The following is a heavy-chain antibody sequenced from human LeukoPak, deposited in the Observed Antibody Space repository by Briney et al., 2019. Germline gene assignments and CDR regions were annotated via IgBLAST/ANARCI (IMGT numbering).Heavy chain of an antibody. CDR3: ARDGVLLWFGEFFDY. CDR1: GFTFSSYS. V-gene: IGHV3-21*01. CDR2: ISSSSSYI. Sequence: GGSLRLFCAASGFTFSSYSMNWVRQAPGKGLEWVSSISSSSSYIYYADSVKGRFTISRDNAKNSLYLQMNSLRAEDTAVYYCARDGVLLWFGEFFDYWGQGTLVTVPS. J-gene: IGHJ4*02. D-gene: IGHD3-10*01.